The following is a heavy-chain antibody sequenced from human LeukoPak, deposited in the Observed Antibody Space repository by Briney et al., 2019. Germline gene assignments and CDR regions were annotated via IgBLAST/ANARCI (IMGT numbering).Heavy chain of an antibody. CDR3: AKGGTSGWYYSEF. CDR1: GFTFSSYG. V-gene: IGHV3-30*18. D-gene: IGHD6-19*01. CDR2: ISYDGSSA. Sequence: GGSLRLSCAASGFTFSSYGMHWVRQAPGKGLEWVAVISYDGSSAYYADSVKGRFTISRDNFKNTLYLQMNSLRVEDTAVYRCAKGGTSGWYYSEFWGQGTLVTVSS. J-gene: IGHJ4*02.